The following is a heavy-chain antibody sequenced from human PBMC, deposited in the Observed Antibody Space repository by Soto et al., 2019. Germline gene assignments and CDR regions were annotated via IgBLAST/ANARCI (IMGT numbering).Heavy chain of an antibody. Sequence: QVHLVQSGADGRKSGSSVRVYCTASGGGTLSNDAISWVRQAPGQGLEWLGRISPCFGTTDYSQSFQGRLTMTADASAGTAYMDLRRLRSDDTAVYYCAREVVTETTWGSFDSWGQGTLVTVSS. J-gene: IGHJ4*02. V-gene: IGHV1-69*01. CDR2: ISPCFGTT. CDR3: AREVVTETTWGSFDS. CDR1: GGGTLSNDA. D-gene: IGHD2-21*02.